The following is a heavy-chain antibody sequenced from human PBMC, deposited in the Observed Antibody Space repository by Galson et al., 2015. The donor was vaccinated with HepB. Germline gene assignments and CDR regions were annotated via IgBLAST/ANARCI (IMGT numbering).Heavy chain of an antibody. D-gene: IGHD3-10*01. CDR2: ISPYNGNT. J-gene: IGHJ4*02. CDR3: ALRTGTYPYYFDF. CDR1: GYTFTSYG. Sequence: SVKVSCKASGYTFTSYGLSWLRQAPGQGLEYMGWISPYNGNTNYAQKLQGRVTMTTDKSTTTVYMELRSLRSDDTAVYYCALRTGTYPYYFDFWGQGTLVAVSS. V-gene: IGHV1-18*01.